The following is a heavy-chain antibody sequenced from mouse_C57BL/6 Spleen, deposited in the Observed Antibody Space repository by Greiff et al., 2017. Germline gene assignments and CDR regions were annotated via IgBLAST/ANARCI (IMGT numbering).Heavy chain of an antibody. CDR1: GYTFTDYY. J-gene: IGHJ1*03. Sequence: EVQLQQSGPELVKPGASVKISCKASGYTFTDYYMNWVKQSHGKSLEWIGDINPNNGGTSYNQKFKGKATLTVDKSSSTAYMELRSLTSEDSAVYYWARLGSNYGDWYFDVWGTGTTVTVSS. V-gene: IGHV1-26*01. D-gene: IGHD2-5*01. CDR2: INPNNGGT. CDR3: ARLGSNYGDWYFDV.